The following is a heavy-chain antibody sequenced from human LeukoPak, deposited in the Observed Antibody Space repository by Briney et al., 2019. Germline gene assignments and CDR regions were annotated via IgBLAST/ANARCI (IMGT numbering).Heavy chain of an antibody. CDR3: ARGLGYSSSWWGYYYYMDV. Sequence: SRTVSLTCAISGDSVSSNSAAWNWIRQSPSRGLEWLGRTYYRSKWYNDYAVSVKSRITINPDTSKNRFSLQLNSVTPEDTAVYYCARGLGYSSSWWGYYYYMDVWGKGTTVTVSS. D-gene: IGHD6-13*01. J-gene: IGHJ6*03. V-gene: IGHV6-1*01. CDR1: GDSVSSNSAA. CDR2: TYYRSKWYN.